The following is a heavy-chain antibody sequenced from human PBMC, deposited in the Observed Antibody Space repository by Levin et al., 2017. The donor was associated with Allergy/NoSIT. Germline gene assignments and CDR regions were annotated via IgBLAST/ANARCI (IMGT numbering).Heavy chain of an antibody. CDR3: AKGHYLRWPPR. CDR1: GFTFSSYA. J-gene: IGHJ4*02. CDR2: ISDNGGGT. V-gene: IGHV3-23*01. D-gene: IGHD5/OR15-5a*01. Sequence: GESLKISCAVSGFTFSSYAMSWVRQAPGKGLEWVSAISDNGGGTYYTDSVKGRFTISRDNSKKTLYLQMNSLRAEDTAIYYCAKGHYLRWPPRWGQGTLVTVSS.